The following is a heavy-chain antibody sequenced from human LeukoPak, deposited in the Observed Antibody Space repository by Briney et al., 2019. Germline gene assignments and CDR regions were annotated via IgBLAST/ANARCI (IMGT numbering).Heavy chain of an antibody. CDR1: GFTFSSYA. V-gene: IGHV3-30-3*01. J-gene: IGHJ3*02. CDR3: ARALEYSSSSDAFDI. Sequence: GGSLRLSCAASGFTFSSYAMHWVRQAPGKGLEWVAVISYDGSNKYYADSVKGRFTISRDNSKNTLYLQMNSLRAEDTAVYYCARALEYSSSSDAFDIWGQGTMVTVSS. CDR2: ISYDGSNK. D-gene: IGHD6-6*01.